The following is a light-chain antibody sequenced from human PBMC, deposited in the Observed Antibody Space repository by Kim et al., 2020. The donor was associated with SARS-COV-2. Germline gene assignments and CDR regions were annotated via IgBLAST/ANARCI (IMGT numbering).Light chain of an antibody. CDR2: APN. CDR1: GPACVTIT. Sequence: GRGVSVSGSGSGPACVTITVDWYQHLPGAPPNLLRFAPNQRPSGVPDGFSGSKSGTSASLAISGLQSDEEAEYYCAVWEGILNAYVFGTGTKVTVL. V-gene: IGLV1-44*01. J-gene: IGLJ1*01. CDR3: AVWEGILNAYV.